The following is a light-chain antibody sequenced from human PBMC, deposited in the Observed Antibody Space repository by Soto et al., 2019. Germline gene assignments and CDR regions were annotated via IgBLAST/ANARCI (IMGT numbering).Light chain of an antibody. Sequence: QSALTQPASVSGSPGQSITISCTGTSSDVGSYNLVSWYQQYPGKAPKLMIYEGSQRPSGVSHRFSGSKSGNTASLTISGLQAEDEADYSCCSYAGSTTLMFGGGTKLTVL. CDR2: EGS. CDR1: SSDVGSYNL. J-gene: IGLJ3*02. V-gene: IGLV2-23*01. CDR3: CSYAGSTTLM.